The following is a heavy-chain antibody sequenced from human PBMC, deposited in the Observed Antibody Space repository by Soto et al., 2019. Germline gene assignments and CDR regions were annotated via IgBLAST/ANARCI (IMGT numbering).Heavy chain of an antibody. Sequence: GGSLRLSCAASGFTFSSYSMNWVRQAPGKGLEWDSYISSSSTTIYYAASVKARFTISRDNAKNSLYLQINSXXXXXXXVXXCARFYDILTCYYGKANFDYWGQGTLVTVSS. D-gene: IGHD3-9*01. CDR2: ISSSSTTI. J-gene: IGHJ4*02. V-gene: IGHV3-48*01. CDR1: GFTFSSYS. CDR3: ARFYDILTCYYGKANFDY.